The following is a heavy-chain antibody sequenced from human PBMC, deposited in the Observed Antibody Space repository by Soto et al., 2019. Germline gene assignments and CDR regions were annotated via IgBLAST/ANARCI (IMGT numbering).Heavy chain of an antibody. CDR3: ARPLIY. CDR1: GGSISSSY. J-gene: IGHJ4*02. V-gene: IGHV4-4*09. D-gene: IGHD2-21*01. CDR2: IYDSGST. Sequence: QVQLQESGPGLVKPSETLSLTCTVSGGSISSSYWSWIRQPPGKGLEWIGYIYDSGSTYYNSSLKRRVTMSEDTSKNQFSLELSSVTAADKAVYYCARPLIYWGQGTPVTVSS.